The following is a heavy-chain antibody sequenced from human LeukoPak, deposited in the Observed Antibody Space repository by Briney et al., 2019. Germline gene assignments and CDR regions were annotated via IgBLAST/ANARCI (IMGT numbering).Heavy chain of an antibody. Sequence: PGRSLRLSCAASGFTFSSYGMHWVRQAPGKGLEWVAVISYDGSNKYYADSVKGRFTISRDNSKNTLYLQMNSLRAEDTAVYYCAKDLVLWFGELFGGCDYWGQGTLVTVSA. J-gene: IGHJ4*02. CDR1: GFTFSSYG. CDR2: ISYDGSNK. CDR3: AKDLVLWFGELFGGCDY. V-gene: IGHV3-30*18. D-gene: IGHD3-10*01.